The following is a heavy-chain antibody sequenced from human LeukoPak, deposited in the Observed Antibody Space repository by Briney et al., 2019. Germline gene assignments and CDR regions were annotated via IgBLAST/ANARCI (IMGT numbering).Heavy chain of an antibody. CDR1: GFTFDDYA. V-gene: IGHV3-9*01. D-gene: IGHD3-10*01. CDR2: ISWNSGSI. J-gene: IGHJ4*02. CDR3: AKDVGESRFYFDY. Sequence: PGGSLRLSCAASGFTFDDYAMHWVRQAPGKGLEWVSGISWNSGSIGYADSVKGRFTISRDNAKNSLYLQMNSLRAEDTALYYCAKDVGESRFYFDYWGQGTLVTVSS.